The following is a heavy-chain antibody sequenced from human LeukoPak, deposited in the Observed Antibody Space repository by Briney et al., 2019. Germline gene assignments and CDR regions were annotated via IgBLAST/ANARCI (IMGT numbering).Heavy chain of an antibody. CDR3: ARVVWFGSTNDFDY. V-gene: IGHV4-38-2*02. J-gene: IGHJ4*02. CDR2: IYHSGST. D-gene: IGHD3-10*01. Sequence: PSETLSLTCTVSGYSFRSGYYWGWIRQPPGKGLEWIGSIYHSGSTYYNPSLKSRVTISVDTSKNQFSLKLKSVTAADTAVYYCARVVWFGSTNDFDYWGQGTLVTVSS. CDR1: GYSFRSGYY.